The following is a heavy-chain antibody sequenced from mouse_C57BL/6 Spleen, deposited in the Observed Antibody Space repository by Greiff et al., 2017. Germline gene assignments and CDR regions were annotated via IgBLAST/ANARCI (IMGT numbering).Heavy chain of an antibody. CDR2: INPSTGGT. Sequence: VQLKESGPELVKPGASVKISCKASGYSFTGYYMNWVKQSPEKSLEWIGEINPSTGGTTYNQKFKAKATLTVDKSSSTAYMQLKSLTSEDSAVYYCARSYYGTQGWYFDVWGTGTTVTVSS. J-gene: IGHJ1*03. V-gene: IGHV1-42*01. D-gene: IGHD1-1*01. CDR3: ARSYYGTQGWYFDV. CDR1: GYSFTGYY.